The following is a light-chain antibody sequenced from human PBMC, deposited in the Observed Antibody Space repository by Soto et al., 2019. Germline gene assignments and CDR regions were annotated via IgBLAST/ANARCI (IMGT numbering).Light chain of an antibody. CDR1: QNVLYSSNNKNY. J-gene: IGKJ2*01. CDR3: QQYCSTRPYT. V-gene: IGKV4-1*01. Sequence: DIVMTQSPDSLAVSLGERATINCKSSQNVLYSSNNKNYLAWYQQKPGQPPKLLIYWASTRETVVPDRFSGSGSGKDFTLTISSLQAADVSVYYCQQYCSTRPYTFGQGTKLEIK. CDR2: WAS.